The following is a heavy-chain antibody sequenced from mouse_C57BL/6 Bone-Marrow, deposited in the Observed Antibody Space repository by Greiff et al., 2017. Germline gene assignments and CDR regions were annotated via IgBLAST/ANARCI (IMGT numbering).Heavy chain of an antibody. CDR2: INPSNGGT. J-gene: IGHJ4*01. V-gene: IGHV1-53*01. D-gene: IGHD3-1*01. CDR3: ASPSGDYYAMDY. Sequence: QVQLQQPGTELVKPGASVKLSCKASGYTFTSYWMHWVKQRPGQGLEWIGNINPSNGGTSYNEKFKSKATLTVDKSSSTAYMQLSSLSSEDSAVYYCASPSGDYYAMDYWGQGTSVTVSS. CDR1: GYTFTSYW.